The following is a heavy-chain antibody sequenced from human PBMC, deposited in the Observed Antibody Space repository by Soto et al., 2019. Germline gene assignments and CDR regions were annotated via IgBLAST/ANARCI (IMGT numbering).Heavy chain of an antibody. Sequence: PSETLSLTCTVSGGSINSYYWSWIRQPPGKGLEWIGYIYYSGSTNYNPSLKSQVTISVDTSKNQFSLKVNSVTAADTAVYYCARRTLVRGFPDWYFDLWGRGTLVTVSS. CDR2: IYYSGST. CDR3: ARRTLVRGFPDWYFDL. J-gene: IGHJ2*01. V-gene: IGHV4-59*08. D-gene: IGHD3-10*01. CDR1: GGSINSYY.